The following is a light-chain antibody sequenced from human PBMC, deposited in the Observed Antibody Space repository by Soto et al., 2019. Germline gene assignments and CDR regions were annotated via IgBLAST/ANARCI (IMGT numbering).Light chain of an antibody. Sequence: DIQMTQSPSSLFASVGDRVTITCRASQGITNYLAWYQQNPGKVPKLLIYAASTLQSGVPSRFSVSGPGTNFTFTTSSLQPEDVPTNYCQKFNIAPLTFGGGPKVEIK. CDR3: QKFNIAPLT. CDR1: QGITNY. J-gene: IGKJ4*01. CDR2: AAS. V-gene: IGKV1-27*01.